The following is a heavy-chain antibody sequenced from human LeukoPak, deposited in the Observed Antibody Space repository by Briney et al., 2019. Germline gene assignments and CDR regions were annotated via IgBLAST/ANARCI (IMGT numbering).Heavy chain of an antibody. D-gene: IGHD6-13*01. J-gene: IGHJ4*02. CDR1: GSAISRYY. Sequence: PPEPPSLTCTAAGSAISRYYLSRTGQPAGKKMEWIGRIYSTGSTNYNPSLKGRVTMSVDTSKNQFSLRLRSVTAADTAVYYCARQIASAGTAGFDFWGQGALVTVSS. CDR2: IYSTGST. CDR3: ARQIASAGTAGFDF. V-gene: IGHV4-4*07.